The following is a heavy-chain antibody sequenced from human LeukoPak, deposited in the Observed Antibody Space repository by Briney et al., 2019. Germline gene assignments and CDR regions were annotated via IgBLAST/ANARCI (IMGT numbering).Heavy chain of an antibody. CDR3: ARDAAGNSGSYSGDLYFDY. V-gene: IGHV4-61*02. CDR2: IYTSGST. CDR1: GGSISSGSYY. J-gene: IGHJ4*02. D-gene: IGHD1-26*01. Sequence: SETLSLTCTVSGGSISSGSYYWSWIRQPAGKGLEWIGRIYTSGSTNYNPSLKSRVTMSVDTSKNQFSLKLSSVTAADTAVYYCARDAAGNSGSYSGDLYFDYWGQGTLVTVSS.